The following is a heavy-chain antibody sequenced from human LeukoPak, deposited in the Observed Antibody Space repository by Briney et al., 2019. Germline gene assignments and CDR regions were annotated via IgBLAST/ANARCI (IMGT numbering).Heavy chain of an antibody. V-gene: IGHV4-59*12. Sequence: SLTCXVSXXSIXXXXXXWXXXXXGXXXXGXXXXXYSGSTNYNPSLKSRVTISVDTSKNQFSLKLSSVTAADTAVYXCARGSDVDPAMVLAXGXFDXWXQG. D-gene: IGHD5-18*01. CDR3: ARGSDVDPAMVLAXGXFDX. J-gene: IGHJ4*02. CDR2: XXYSGST. CDR1: XXSIXXXX.